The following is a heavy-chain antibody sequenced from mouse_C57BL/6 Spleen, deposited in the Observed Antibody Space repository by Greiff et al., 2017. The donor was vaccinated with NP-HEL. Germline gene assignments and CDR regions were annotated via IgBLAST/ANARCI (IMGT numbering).Heavy chain of an antibody. CDR1: GYTFTRYW. CDR2: IDPSDSET. J-gene: IGHJ2*01. Sequence: QVQLQQSGAELVRPGSSVKLSCKASGYTFTRYWVHWVKQRPIHGLEWIGNIDPSDSETHYTPKFKDKATLTVDKSSSTAYMQLSSLTSKDAAVYYCARSESYGPDYWGHGTTLTVSS. D-gene: IGHD1-2*01. CDR3: ARSESYGPDY. V-gene: IGHV1-52*01.